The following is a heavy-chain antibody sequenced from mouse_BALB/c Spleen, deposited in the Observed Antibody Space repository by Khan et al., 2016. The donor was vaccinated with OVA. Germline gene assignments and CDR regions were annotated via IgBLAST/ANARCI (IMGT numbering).Heavy chain of an antibody. Sequence: QVQLKQSGPGLVAPSQSLSITCTISGFSLTSYGVHWLRQPPGKGLEWLVVIWSDGSTASNSALKSRLSISKDNSKSQVFLKMNSLQTDDTAMYYCARQPYYHYYVMDYWGQGTSVTVS. J-gene: IGHJ4*01. CDR3: ARQPYYHYYVMDY. CDR1: GFSLTSYG. V-gene: IGHV2-6-1*01. CDR2: IWSDGST. D-gene: IGHD2-10*01.